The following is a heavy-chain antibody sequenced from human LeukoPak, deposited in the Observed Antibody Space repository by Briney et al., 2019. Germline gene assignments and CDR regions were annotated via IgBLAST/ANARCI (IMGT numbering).Heavy chain of an antibody. Sequence: WASVKVSCKASGGTFSSYAISWVRQAPGQGLEWMGWINTNTGNPTYAQGFTGRFVFSLDTSVSTAYLQISSLKAEDTAVYYCARDHSTSPYYYYYYMDVWGKGTTVTVSS. J-gene: IGHJ6*03. CDR3: ARDHSTSPYYYYYYMDV. D-gene: IGHD2-2*01. CDR2: INTNTGNP. CDR1: GGTFSSYA. V-gene: IGHV7-4-1*02.